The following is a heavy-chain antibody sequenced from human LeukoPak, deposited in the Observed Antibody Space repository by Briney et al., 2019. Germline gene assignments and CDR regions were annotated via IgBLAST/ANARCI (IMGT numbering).Heavy chain of an antibody. CDR1: RFTFSDYH. Sequence: GGPVTLLCDASRFTFSDYHMVWLRQARGKGREGVGQSRDKGQSNTTEYAESVRGRFTISRDNSKNSLYLQLNSLRTEDTAVYYCARDSKKHSLDYWGQGILVTVSS. V-gene: IGHV3-72*01. CDR2: SRDKGQSNTT. CDR3: ARDSKKHSLDY. J-gene: IGHJ4*02. D-gene: IGHD2/OR15-2a*01.